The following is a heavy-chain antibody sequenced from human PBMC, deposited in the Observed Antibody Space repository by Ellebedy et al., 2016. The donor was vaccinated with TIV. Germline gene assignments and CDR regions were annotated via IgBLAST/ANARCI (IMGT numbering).Heavy chain of an antibody. J-gene: IGHJ3*01. D-gene: IGHD2-21*01. Sequence: GESLKISXAASGFTFSSYWMHWVRQAPGKGLVWVSRINTDGSSTSYADSVRGRFTISRDNAKNTLYLQMNSLRAEDTAVYYCARGGFAGPSWGQGTMVTVSS. V-gene: IGHV3-74*01. CDR3: ARGGFAGPS. CDR2: INTDGSST. CDR1: GFTFSSYW.